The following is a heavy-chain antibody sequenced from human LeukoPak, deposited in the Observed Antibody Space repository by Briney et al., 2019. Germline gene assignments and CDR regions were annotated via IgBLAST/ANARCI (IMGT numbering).Heavy chain of an antibody. CDR2: ISGSGGST. CDR1: GFTFSSYA. CDR3: AKASGYSYGSGY. D-gene: IGHD5-18*01. V-gene: IGHV3-23*01. J-gene: IGHJ4*02. Sequence: GGSLRLSCAASGFTFSSYAMSWVRQAPGKGLEWVSAISGSGGSTYYADSVKGRFTISRDKSKNTLYLQMNSLRAEDTAVYYCAKASGYSYGSGYWGQGTLVTVSS.